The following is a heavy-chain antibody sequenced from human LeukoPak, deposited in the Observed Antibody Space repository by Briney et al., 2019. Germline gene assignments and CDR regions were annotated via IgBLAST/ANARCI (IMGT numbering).Heavy chain of an antibody. Sequence: SETLSLTCTVSGGSISNSNSYWGWVRQPPGKGLEWIGEIYHSGSTNYNPSLKSRVTISVDKSKNQFSLKLSSVTAADTAVYYCARNSGWYDYWGQGTLVTVSS. CDR1: GGSISNSNSY. D-gene: IGHD6-19*01. CDR3: ARNSGWYDY. V-gene: IGHV4-39*07. CDR2: IYHSGST. J-gene: IGHJ4*02.